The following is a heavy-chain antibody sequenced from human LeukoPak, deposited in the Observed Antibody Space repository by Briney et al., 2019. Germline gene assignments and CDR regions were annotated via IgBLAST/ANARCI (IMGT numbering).Heavy chain of an antibody. J-gene: IGHJ4*02. CDR2: IYYSGST. CDR1: GASISSYY. D-gene: IGHD2-21*02. CDR3: ARGHCFGGDCYFEY. Sequence: SETLSLTCTVSGASISSYYWGWIRQPPGKGLEWIGSIYYSGSTYYNPSLKSRVTISVDTSKNQFSLKLSSVTAADTAVHYCARGHCFGGDCYFEYWGPGTLVTVSS. V-gene: IGHV4-39*01.